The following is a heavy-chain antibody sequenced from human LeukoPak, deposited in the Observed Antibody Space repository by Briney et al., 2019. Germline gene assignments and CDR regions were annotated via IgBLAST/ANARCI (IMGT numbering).Heavy chain of an antibody. V-gene: IGHV3-48*03. Sequence: PGGSLRLSCAASGFTFSSYEMNWVRQAPGKGLEWVSYISSSGSTIYYADSEKGRFTISRDNAKNSLYLQMNSLRAEDTAVYYCARGLGYSYGYSRGGVDAFDIWGQGTMVTVSS. D-gene: IGHD5-18*01. CDR2: ISSSGSTI. J-gene: IGHJ3*02. CDR1: GFTFSSYE. CDR3: ARGLGYSYGYSRGGVDAFDI.